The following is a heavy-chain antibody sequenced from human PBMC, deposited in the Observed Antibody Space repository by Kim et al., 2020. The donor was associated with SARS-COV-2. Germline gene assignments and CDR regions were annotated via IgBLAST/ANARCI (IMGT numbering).Heavy chain of an antibody. Sequence: GGSLRLSCEASGFTFSTYIMNWVRQAPGKGPEWVSFISSSSKTIYYADSVKGRFTISRDNAKNSLYLQMNSLRDEDTALYYCARTRMGTGWYVDYWGQGARVTVSS. CDR3: ARTRMGTGWYVDY. V-gene: IGHV3-48*02. J-gene: IGHJ4*02. D-gene: IGHD3-9*01. CDR2: ISSSSKTI. CDR1: GFTFSTYI.